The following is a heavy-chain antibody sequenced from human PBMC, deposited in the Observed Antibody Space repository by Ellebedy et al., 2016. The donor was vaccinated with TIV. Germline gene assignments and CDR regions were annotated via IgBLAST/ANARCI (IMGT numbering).Heavy chain of an antibody. CDR1: GFNIRDSY. J-gene: IGHJ4*02. D-gene: IGHD1-26*01. CDR3: ARDMSVGPTGDYDY. V-gene: IGHV3-11*01. Sequence: PGGSLRLSCEVSGFNIRDSYMSWIRQTPGKGLEWLSYISGNGRVMYYADSVKGRFTISRDNAKQSLFLHISSLRAEDTATYYCARDMSVGPTGDYDYWGQGTLVTVSS. CDR2: ISGNGRVM.